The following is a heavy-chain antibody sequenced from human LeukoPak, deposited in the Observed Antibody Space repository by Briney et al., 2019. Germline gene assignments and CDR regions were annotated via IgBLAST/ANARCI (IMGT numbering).Heavy chain of an antibody. V-gene: IGHV1-8*01. Sequence: GASVKVSCKASGYTFTSYDINWVRQVTGQGLEWMGWMSPNSGNTGYAQKFQGRVTMTRNTSISTAYMELSSLRSEDTAVYYCARGRDLLWFAEFNKTPFDPWGQGTLVTVSS. J-gene: IGHJ5*02. D-gene: IGHD3-10*01. CDR3: ARGRDLLWFAEFNKTPFDP. CDR2: MSPNSGNT. CDR1: GYTFTSYD.